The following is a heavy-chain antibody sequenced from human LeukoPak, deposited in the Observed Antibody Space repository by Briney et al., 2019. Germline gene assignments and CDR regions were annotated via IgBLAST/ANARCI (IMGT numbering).Heavy chain of an antibody. CDR1: GFTFSDYY. J-gene: IGHJ4*02. V-gene: IGHV3-11*01. CDR3: AKDMARWVPHNPEVR. D-gene: IGHD5-24*01. CDR2: ISSSGSTI. Sequence: PGGSLRLSCAASGFTFSDYYMSWIRQAPGKGLEWVSYISSSGSTIYYADSVKGRFTISRDNAKNSLYLQMNSLRAEDTAVYYCAKDMARWVPHNPEVRWGQGTLVTVSS.